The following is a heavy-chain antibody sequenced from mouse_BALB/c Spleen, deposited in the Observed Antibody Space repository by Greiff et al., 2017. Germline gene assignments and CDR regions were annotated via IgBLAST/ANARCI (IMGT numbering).Heavy chain of an antibody. CDR2: ISSGGST. D-gene: IGHD1-3*01. J-gene: IGHJ2*01. Sequence: EVKLVESGGGLVKPGGSLKLSCAASGFTFSSYAMSWVRQTPEKRLEWVASISSGGSTYYPDSVKGRFTISRDNARNILYLQMSSLKSEDTAMYYCERQSNYFGYWGQGTTLTVSS. V-gene: IGHV5-6-5*01. CDR3: ERQSNYFGY. CDR1: GFTFSSYA.